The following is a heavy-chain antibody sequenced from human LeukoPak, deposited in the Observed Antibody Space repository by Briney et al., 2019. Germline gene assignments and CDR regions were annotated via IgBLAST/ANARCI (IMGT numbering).Heavy chain of an antibody. Sequence: AAVRVSCKASGYTFNNYGISWERQAPGQGLEWMGWVTSYNGDTNYAQKFQGRVTMSTDTSTSTAYMELRSLRFDDTAIYYCAKDWLILTGRNCFDPWGQGTLVTVSS. CDR3: AKDWLILTGRNCFDP. CDR1: GYTFNNYG. J-gene: IGHJ5*02. V-gene: IGHV1-18*01. D-gene: IGHD3-9*01. CDR2: VTSYNGDT.